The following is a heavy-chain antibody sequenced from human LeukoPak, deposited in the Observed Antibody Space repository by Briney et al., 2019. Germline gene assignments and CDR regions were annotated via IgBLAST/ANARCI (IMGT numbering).Heavy chain of an antibody. CDR1: GITLSNAW. D-gene: IGHD4-17*01. CDR3: TTVSPYGDYLYYFDF. J-gene: IGHJ4*02. CDR2: IESKIDGGRT. Sequence: GGSLRLSCVASGITLSNAWMTWVRQAPGKGLEWVGRIESKIDGGRTDYAAAVKGRFTISRDDSKNILFLHMNGLNTEDTAVYYYTTVSPYGDYLYYFDFWGLGTLVTVSS. V-gene: IGHV3-15*04.